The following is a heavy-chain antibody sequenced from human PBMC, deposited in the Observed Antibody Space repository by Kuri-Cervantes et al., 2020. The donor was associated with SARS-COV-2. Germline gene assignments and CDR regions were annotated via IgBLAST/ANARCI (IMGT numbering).Heavy chain of an antibody. CDR3: SVLDFWSSYYNDF. CDR1: GFTFGDCA. V-gene: IGHV3-49*04. Sequence: GESLKISCTASGFTFGDCAMSWVRQAPGKGLEWVCFIRSKAYGVTTEYAASVKVRITISRDDSKSIAYMQMNSLKAEDTSEYYCSVLDFWSSYYNDFWGQGTMVTVSS. D-gene: IGHD3-3*01. CDR2: IRSKAYGVTT. J-gene: IGHJ4*02.